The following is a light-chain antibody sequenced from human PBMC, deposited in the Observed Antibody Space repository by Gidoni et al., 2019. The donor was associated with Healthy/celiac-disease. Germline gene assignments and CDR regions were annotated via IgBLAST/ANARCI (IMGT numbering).Light chain of an antibody. CDR1: SSDVGGYDY. CDR3: SSYTSSSTPYV. J-gene: IGLJ1*01. CDR2: DVS. Sequence: QSALTQHASVAGSPGQSMTISCTGTSSDVGGYDYVHWYQHHPGKAPKLMIYDVSNRTSGVFNRYSGSKSGNTASLTISGLQAEDEADYYCSSYTSSSTPYVFGTGTKVTVL. V-gene: IGLV2-14*03.